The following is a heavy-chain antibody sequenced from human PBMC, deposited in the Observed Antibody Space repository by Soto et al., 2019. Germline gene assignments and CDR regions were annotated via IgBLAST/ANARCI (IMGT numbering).Heavy chain of an antibody. CDR1: GGSISSSSYY. CDR2: IYYSGST. Sequence: QLQLQESGPGLVKPSETLSLTCTVSGGSISSSSYYWGWIRQPPGKGLEWIGSIYYSGSTYYNPSLKSRVTISVDTSKNQSSLKLSSVTAADTAVYYCATLRVREMIQLWLYDAFDIWGQGTMVTVSS. V-gene: IGHV4-39*01. CDR3: ATLRVREMIQLWLYDAFDI. J-gene: IGHJ3*02. D-gene: IGHD5-18*01.